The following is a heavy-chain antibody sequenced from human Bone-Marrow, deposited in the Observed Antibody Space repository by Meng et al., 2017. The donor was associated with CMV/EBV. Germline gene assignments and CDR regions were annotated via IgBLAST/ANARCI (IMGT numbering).Heavy chain of an antibody. CDR3: ARKLSAAGYCSSTSCYLGWFDP. Sequence: GSLRLSCTVSGGSVSSNSYYWGWIRQPPGKGLEWIGSIYHSGSTYYNPSLKSRVTISVDTSKNQFSLKLSSVTAADTAVYYCARKLSAAGYCSSTSCYLGWFDPWGQGTLVTVSS. J-gene: IGHJ5*02. CDR2: IYHSGST. CDR1: GGSVSSNSYY. D-gene: IGHD2-2*01. V-gene: IGHV4-39*07.